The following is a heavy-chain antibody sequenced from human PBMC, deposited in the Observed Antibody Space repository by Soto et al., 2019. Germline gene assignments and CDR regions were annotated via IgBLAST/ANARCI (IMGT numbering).Heavy chain of an antibody. V-gene: IGHV4-39*01. Sequence: QLQLQESGPGLVKPSETLSLTCTVSGGSISSSSSYWGWIRQPPGKGLEWIATIYYSGNTYYNPSLRSRVTISVDTSKNQFSLRLSSVTAADTAVYYCARREYDDFWTNWGQGTTVTVSS. CDR3: ARREYDDFWTN. J-gene: IGHJ6*02. CDR2: IYYSGNT. CDR1: GGSISSSSSY. D-gene: IGHD3-3*01.